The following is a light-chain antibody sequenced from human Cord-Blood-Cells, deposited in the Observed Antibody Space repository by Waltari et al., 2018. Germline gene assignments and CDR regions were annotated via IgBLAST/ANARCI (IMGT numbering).Light chain of an antibody. J-gene: IGLJ1*01. CDR3: CSYAGSSTYV. CDR2: EGS. CDR1: SSAVGSYNP. V-gene: IGLV2-23*01. Sequence: QSALTQPASVSGSPGQSITISCTGTSSAVGSYNPVSWYQQHPGKAPKLMIYEGSKRPSGVSNRFSGSKSGNTASLTISGLQAEDEADYYCCSYAGSSTYVFGTGTKVTVL.